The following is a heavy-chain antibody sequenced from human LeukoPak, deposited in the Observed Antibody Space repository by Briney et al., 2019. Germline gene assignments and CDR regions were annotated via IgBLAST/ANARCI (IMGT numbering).Heavy chain of an antibody. V-gene: IGHV3-33*06. CDR2: IWYDGSNK. J-gene: IGHJ4*02. Sequence: PGGSLRLSCAASGFTFSSYGMHWVRQAPGKGLEWVAVIWYDGSNKYYADSVKGRFTISRDNSKNTLYLQMNSLRAEDTAVYYCANDGDTSYNFDYWGQGTLVTVSS. CDR1: GFTFSSYG. D-gene: IGHD1-26*01. CDR3: ANDGDTSYNFDY.